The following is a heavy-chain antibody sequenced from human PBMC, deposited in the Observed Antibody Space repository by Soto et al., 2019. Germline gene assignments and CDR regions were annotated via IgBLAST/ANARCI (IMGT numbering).Heavy chain of an antibody. V-gene: IGHV3-48*02. CDR2: ISSSSSTI. D-gene: IGHD3-22*01. Sequence: EVQLVESGGGLVQPGGSLRLSCAASGFTFSSYSMNWVRQAPGKGLEWVSYISSSSSTIYYADSVKGRFTISRDNAKNSLYLQMNSMRDEDTAVYYCARVARDSLVVIQGPVDYWGQGTLVTVSS. CDR3: ARVARDSLVVIQGPVDY. J-gene: IGHJ4*02. CDR1: GFTFSSYS.